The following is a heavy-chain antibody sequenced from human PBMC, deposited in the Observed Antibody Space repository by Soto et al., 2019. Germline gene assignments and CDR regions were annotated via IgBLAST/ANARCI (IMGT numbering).Heavy chain of an antibody. J-gene: IGHJ6*02. CDR2: ISYDGRDR. CDR1: GFTFISYG. CDR3: ARATNYYYAMDV. Sequence: QVQLVESGGGVVQPGRSLRLSCAASGFTFISYGMHWVRQAPGKGLQWVAFISYDGRDRYYEDSVKGRFTISRGNSKNTLYLQINSLRAEDTAVYYCARATNYYYAMDVWGQGTTVTVSS. V-gene: IGHV3-33*05. D-gene: IGHD1-1*01.